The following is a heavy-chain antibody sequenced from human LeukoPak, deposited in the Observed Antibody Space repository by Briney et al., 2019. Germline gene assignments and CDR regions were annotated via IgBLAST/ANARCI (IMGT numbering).Heavy chain of an antibody. CDR1: GGTFSSYA. J-gene: IGHJ5*02. D-gene: IGHD1-26*01. Sequence: SVKVSSKASGGTFSSYAISWVRQAPGQGLQWMGGIIPIFGRANYAQKFQGRVTITTDESTSTAYMELSSMRTEDTAVYYCASDNFSNWRYYCNWFDPWGQGTLVTVSS. CDR2: IIPIFGRA. CDR3: ASDNFSNWRYYCNWFDP. V-gene: IGHV1-69*05.